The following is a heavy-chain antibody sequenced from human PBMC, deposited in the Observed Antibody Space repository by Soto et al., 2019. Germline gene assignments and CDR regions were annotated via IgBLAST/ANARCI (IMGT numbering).Heavy chain of an antibody. V-gene: IGHV1-69*01. CDR3: ARGVEGIVRGVMLYYFYGMDV. CDR1: GGTFSSHA. J-gene: IGHJ6*02. D-gene: IGHD3-10*02. Sequence: QGQLVQSGAEVKKPGSSVKVSCKASGGTFSSHAIIWVRQAPGQGLEWMGGIIPNANTANYAQKFQGRVTFPADEFKITAYLEITSLRFEATAVYYCARGVEGIVRGVMLYYFYGMDVWGQGTTVTVSS. CDR2: IIPNANTA.